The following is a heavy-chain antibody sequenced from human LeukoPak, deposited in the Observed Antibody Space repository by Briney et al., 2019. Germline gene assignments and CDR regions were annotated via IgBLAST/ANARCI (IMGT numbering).Heavy chain of an antibody. Sequence: SETLSLTCSVSGGSISLSYYYWGWIRQPPGKALEWIGSVYYSGTTSYNPSLKSRVTISVDMSKNHFSLRLSSVTAADTAVYYCARGRVVRGVIMVSGYYYYMDVWGKGTTVTVSS. CDR3: ARGRVVRGVIMVSGYYYYMDV. D-gene: IGHD3-10*01. CDR1: GGSISLSYYY. J-gene: IGHJ6*03. CDR2: VYYSGTT. V-gene: IGHV4-39*02.